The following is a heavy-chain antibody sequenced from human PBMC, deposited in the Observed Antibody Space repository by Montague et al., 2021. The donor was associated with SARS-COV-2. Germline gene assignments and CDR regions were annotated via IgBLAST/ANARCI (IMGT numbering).Heavy chain of an antibody. CDR2: IYYSGST. D-gene: IGHD6-13*01. Sequence: SETLSLTCTVSGGSISSSSYYWGWLRQPPGNFLERIGSIYYSGSTYYTPSLKSRVTISVDTSKNQFSLKLSSVTAADTAVYYCSRHLKVSYYIAADGAHDDWGQGTLVTVSS. CDR1: GGSISSSSYY. J-gene: IGHJ4*02. CDR3: SRHLKVSYYIAADGAHDD. V-gene: IGHV4-39*01.